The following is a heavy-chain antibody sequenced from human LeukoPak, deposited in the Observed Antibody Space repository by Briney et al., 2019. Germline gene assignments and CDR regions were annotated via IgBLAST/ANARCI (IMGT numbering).Heavy chain of an antibody. CDR1: GFMFNNYD. J-gene: IGHJ3*02. Sequence: GGTLRLSCAASGFMFNNYDMTRVRQAPGKGLEWVANIKQDGSEKFYVDSMKGRFTISRDNSKNSLYLQMNSLRAEDTAVYYCARAKRNGFDIWGQGTMVTVSS. CDR3: ARAKRNGFDI. CDR2: IKQDGSEK. V-gene: IGHV3-7*04.